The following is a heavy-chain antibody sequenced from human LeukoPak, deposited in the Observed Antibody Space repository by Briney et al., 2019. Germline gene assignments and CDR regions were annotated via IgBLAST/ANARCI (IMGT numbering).Heavy chain of an antibody. V-gene: IGHV1-8*01. CDR1: GYTFTSYD. J-gene: IGHJ4*02. CDR3: ARQGYSGHSQGAADY. CDR2: MNPNSGNT. D-gene: IGHD4-23*01. Sequence: ASVKVSCKSSGYTFTSYDINWVRQATGQGLEWMGRMNPNSGNTGYAQKFQGRVTMTTDTSTSTAHMELRSLRSDDTAVYYCARQGYSGHSQGAADYWGQGTLVTVSS.